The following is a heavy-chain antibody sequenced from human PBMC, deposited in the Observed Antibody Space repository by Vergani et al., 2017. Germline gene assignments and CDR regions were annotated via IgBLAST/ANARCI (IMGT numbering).Heavy chain of an antibody. CDR1: GATFRSNT. CDR2: IIPVLGKP. CDR3: ARDPRGYCGDPEDYYYGMDV. Sequence: QVQLVQSGAEVKKPGSSVKVSCKASGATFRSNTISWVRQVPGQGLEWMGRIIPVLGKPKYSQDFQGRLTITADTSTSTSYMALTSLRSQDTAVYYCARDPRGYCGDPEDYYYGMDVWGQGTTVTVSS. D-gene: IGHD2-21*01. V-gene: IGHV1-69*08. J-gene: IGHJ6*02.